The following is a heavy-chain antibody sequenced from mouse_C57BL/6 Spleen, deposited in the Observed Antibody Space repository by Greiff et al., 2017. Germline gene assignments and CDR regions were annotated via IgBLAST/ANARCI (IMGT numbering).Heavy chain of an antibody. Sequence: VQRVESGPGLVAPSQSLSITCTVSGFSLTSYAISWVRQPPGKGLEWLGVIWTGGGTNYNSSLKSRLSISKENAKSHVFFKMNSLQTDDTARYYCASYDGRSDDWYFEVGGTGTTVTVAA. CDR3: ASYDGRSDDWYFEV. CDR1: GFSLTSYA. J-gene: IGHJ1*03. V-gene: IGHV2-9-1*01. CDR2: IWTGGGT. D-gene: IGHD1-1*01.